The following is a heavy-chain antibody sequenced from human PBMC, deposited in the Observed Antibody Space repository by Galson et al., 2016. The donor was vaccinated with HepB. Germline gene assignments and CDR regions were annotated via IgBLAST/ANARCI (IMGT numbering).Heavy chain of an antibody. D-gene: IGHD3-10*01. CDR2: IYPGDSET. J-gene: IGHJ4*02. CDR1: GYSFTTHW. CDR3: ARYPGGGNSDF. Sequence: QSGAEVKKPGESLKISCKGSGYSFTTHWTAWVRQMPEKGLEWMGIIYPGDSETRYSPSFQGHVTISADKSIRTAYLQWSSLKASDTAVYYCARYPGGGNSDFWGQGTLVAVSS. V-gene: IGHV5-51*01.